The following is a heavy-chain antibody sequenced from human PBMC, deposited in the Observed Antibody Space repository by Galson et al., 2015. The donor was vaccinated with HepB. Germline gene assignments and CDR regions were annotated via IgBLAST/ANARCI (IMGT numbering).Heavy chain of an antibody. J-gene: IGHJ5*02. CDR3: ARGTNDWHNWFDP. Sequence: SLRLSCAASGFTFSSYAMHWVRQAPGKGLEWVAVISYDGSNKYYADSVKGRFTISRDNSKNTLYLQMNSLRSDDTAVYYCARGTNDWHNWFDPWGQGTLVTVSS. CDR1: GFTFSSYA. D-gene: IGHD3-3*01. V-gene: IGHV3-30*04. CDR2: ISYDGSNK.